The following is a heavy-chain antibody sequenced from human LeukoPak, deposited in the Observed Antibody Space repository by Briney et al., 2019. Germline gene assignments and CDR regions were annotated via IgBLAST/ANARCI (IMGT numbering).Heavy chain of an antibody. D-gene: IGHD1-26*01. CDR2: INSDGSST. CDR1: GFSFSTYW. V-gene: IGHV3-74*03. J-gene: IGHJ4*02. CDR3: VYYLVGAKRSFDY. Sequence: GGSLRLSCAASGFSFSTYWMHWVRQVPGKGLVWVSRINSDGSSTTYADSVKGRFNISRDNAKNSLFMQMTSLRAEDTAVYFCVYYLVGAKRSFDYWGQGTLVTVSS.